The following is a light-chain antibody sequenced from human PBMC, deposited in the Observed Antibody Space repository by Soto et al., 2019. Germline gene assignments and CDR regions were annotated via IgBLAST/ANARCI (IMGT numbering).Light chain of an antibody. CDR2: DAS. CDR1: QSISNNY. Sequence: TQSPSSLTASVGDRVSITCRASQSISNNYLAWYQQKPGQAPRLLIYDASSRATGIPDRFSGGGSGTDFTLTISRLEPEDFAVYYCQQFSSYPLTFGGGTKVDNK. J-gene: IGKJ4*01. CDR3: QQFSSYPLT. V-gene: IGKV3-20*01.